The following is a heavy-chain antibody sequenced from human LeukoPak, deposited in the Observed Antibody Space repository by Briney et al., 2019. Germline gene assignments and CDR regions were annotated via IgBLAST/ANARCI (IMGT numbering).Heavy chain of an antibody. D-gene: IGHD5-18*01. Sequence: SETLSLTCTVSGGSISSYYWSWIRQPPGKGLEWIGYIYYSGSTNYNPSLKSRVTISVDTSKNQYSLKLSSVTAADTAVYYCGGYSYGYVVYWGQGTLVTVSS. CDR3: GGYSYGYVVY. V-gene: IGHV4-59*01. CDR2: IYYSGST. CDR1: GGSISSYY. J-gene: IGHJ4*02.